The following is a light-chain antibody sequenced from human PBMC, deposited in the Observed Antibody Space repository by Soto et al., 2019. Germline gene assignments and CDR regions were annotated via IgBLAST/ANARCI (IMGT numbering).Light chain of an antibody. V-gene: IGKV1-27*01. J-gene: IGKJ4*01. CDR3: QKYNSAPLT. CDR2: AAS. Sequence: DIQMTQSPSSLSASVGDRVTITCRASQGMNNNLAWYQQKPGTVPKVLIYAASTLQSGVPSRFSGSGSGTDFTLTINSLQPEDVATYYCQKYNSAPLTFGGGTKVEIK. CDR1: QGMNNN.